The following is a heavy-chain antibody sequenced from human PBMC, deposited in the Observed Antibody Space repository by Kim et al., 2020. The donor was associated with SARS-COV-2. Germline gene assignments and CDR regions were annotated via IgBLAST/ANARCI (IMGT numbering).Heavy chain of an antibody. V-gene: IGHV4-59*08. Sequence: PSLKSRVPISVDTSKNQFSLKLSSVTAADTAVYYCARRLAVAGTRNWFDPWGQGTLVTVSS. J-gene: IGHJ5*02. D-gene: IGHD6-19*01. CDR3: ARRLAVAGTRNWFDP.